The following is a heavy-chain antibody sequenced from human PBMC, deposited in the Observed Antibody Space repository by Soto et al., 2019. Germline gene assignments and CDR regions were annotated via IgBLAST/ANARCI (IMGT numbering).Heavy chain of an antibody. V-gene: IGHV3-30*18. CDR2: ISYDGSNK. CDR3: AKDWLHYDILTGYYIPNFDY. J-gene: IGHJ4*02. D-gene: IGHD3-9*01. CDR1: GFTFSSYG. Sequence: QVQLVESGGGVVQPGRSLRLSCAASGFTFSSYGMHWVRQAPGKGLEWVAVISYDGSNKYYADSVKGRFTISRDNSKNTLYLQMNSLRAEDTAVYYCAKDWLHYDILTGYYIPNFDYWGQGTLVTVSS.